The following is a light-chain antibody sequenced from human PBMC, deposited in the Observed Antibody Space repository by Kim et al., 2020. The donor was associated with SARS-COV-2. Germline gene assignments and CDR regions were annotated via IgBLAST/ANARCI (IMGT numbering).Light chain of an antibody. V-gene: IGLV2-18*02. CDR2: EVS. CDR3: SSFTTSTTYV. J-gene: IGLJ1*01. Sequence: GQSVTISGTGTSSDVGSYNRVSWYQQPPGTAPKLLIYEVSKRPSGVPDRFAGSKSGNTASLTISGLQAEDEADYYCSSFTTSTTYVFGTGTKVTVL. CDR1: SSDVGSYNR.